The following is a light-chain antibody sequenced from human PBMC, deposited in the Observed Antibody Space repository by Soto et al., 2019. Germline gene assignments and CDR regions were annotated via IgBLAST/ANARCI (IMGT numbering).Light chain of an antibody. Sequence: DIVMTQSPDSLPVSLGERATINCKSSQSVLSSSTNKSYLAWFQQKPGQPPKLLIYWASTRESGVPDRFSGSGSETDFTLTISSLQAEDVAFYYCQQYYSSPRTFGGGTKVEI. J-gene: IGKJ4*01. CDR1: QSVLSSSTNKSY. CDR3: QQYYSSPRT. CDR2: WAS. V-gene: IGKV4-1*01.